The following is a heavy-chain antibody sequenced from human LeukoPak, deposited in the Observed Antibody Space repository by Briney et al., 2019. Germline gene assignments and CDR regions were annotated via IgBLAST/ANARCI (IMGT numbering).Heavy chain of an antibody. CDR1: IDSFSNYH. Sequence: SETLSLTCAVYIDSFSNYHWNWIRQTPAKGLEWIGEVNESGGTNISPSLRSRVILSVDTSKNQFSLKLISVTVADTAVYYCARGQGATVPQVGRNWFDPWGQGTRVTVSS. D-gene: IGHD1-26*01. V-gene: IGHV4-34*01. CDR2: VNESGGT. J-gene: IGHJ5*02. CDR3: ARGQGATVPQVGRNWFDP.